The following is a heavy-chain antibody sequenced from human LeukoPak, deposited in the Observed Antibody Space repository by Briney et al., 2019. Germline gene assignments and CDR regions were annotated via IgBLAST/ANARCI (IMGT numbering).Heavy chain of an antibody. CDR1: GGSFSGYY. V-gene: IGHV4-34*01. J-gene: IGHJ3*02. CDR3: ARGIGSGGWYLNDAFDI. Sequence: EPSETLSLTCAVYGGSFSGYYWSWIRQPPGKGLEWVGEINHSGSTNYNPSLKSRVTISVDTSKNQFSLKLSSVTAADTAVYYCARGIGSGGWYLNDAFDIWGQGTMVTVSS. D-gene: IGHD6-19*01. CDR2: INHSGST.